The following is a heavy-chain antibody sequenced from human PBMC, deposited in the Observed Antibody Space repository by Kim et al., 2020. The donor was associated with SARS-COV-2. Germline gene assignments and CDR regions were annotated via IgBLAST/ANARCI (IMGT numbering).Heavy chain of an antibody. D-gene: IGHD3-10*01. CDR3: ARDHYGFGESPYYFDY. J-gene: IGHJ4*02. V-gene: IGHV4-59*01. Sequence: SETLSLTCTVSGGSISSYYWSWIRQPPGKGLEWIGYIYYSGSTNYNPSLKSRVTISVYTSKNQFSLKLSSVTAADTAVYYCARDHYGFGESPYYFDYWGQGTLVTVSS. CDR1: GGSISSYY. CDR2: IYYSGST.